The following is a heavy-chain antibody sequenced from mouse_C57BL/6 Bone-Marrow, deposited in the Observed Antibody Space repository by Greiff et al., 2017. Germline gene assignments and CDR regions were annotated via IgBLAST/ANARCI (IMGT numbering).Heavy chain of an antibody. CDR3: ASSYDAMDY. CDR2: ISDGGSYT. V-gene: IGHV5-4*03. J-gene: IGHJ4*01. Sequence: EVMLVESGGGLVKPGGSLKLSCAASGFTFSSYAMSWVRQTPEKRLEWVATISDGGSYTYYPDNVKGRFTISRDNAKNNLYLQMSHLKSEDSAMYYCASSYDAMDYWGQGTSVTVSS. CDR1: GFTFSSYA.